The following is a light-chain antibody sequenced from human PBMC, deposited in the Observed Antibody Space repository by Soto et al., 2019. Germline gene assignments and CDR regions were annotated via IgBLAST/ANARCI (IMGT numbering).Light chain of an antibody. CDR3: QQLNSYPLT. Sequence: DIQLTQSPSFLSASVGDRVTITCRASQGISSYLAWYQQRPGKAPKLLIYAASTLQSGVPSRSSGSGSGTEFTLTISSLPPEDSATYYCQQLNSYPLTFGGGTTVEIK. J-gene: IGKJ4*01. CDR2: AAS. CDR1: QGISSY. V-gene: IGKV1-9*01.